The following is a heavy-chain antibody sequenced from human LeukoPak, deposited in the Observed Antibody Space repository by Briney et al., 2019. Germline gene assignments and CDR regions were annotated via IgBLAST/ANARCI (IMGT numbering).Heavy chain of an antibody. CDR3: IYSSGWYSDY. D-gene: IGHD6-19*01. V-gene: IGHV1-2*06. CDR1: GYTFTGYY. Sequence: GASVKVSCKASGYTFTGYYMHWVRQAPGQGLEWMGRINPNSGGTNYTQKFQGRVTMTRDTSISTAYMELSRLRSDDTAVYYCIYSSGWYSDYWGQGTLVTVSS. CDR2: INPNSGGT. J-gene: IGHJ4*02.